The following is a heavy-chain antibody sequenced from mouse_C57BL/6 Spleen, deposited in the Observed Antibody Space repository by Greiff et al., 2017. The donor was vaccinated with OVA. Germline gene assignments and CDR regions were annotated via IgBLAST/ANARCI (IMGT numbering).Heavy chain of an antibody. CDR3: TTNWDEGAY. J-gene: IGHJ3*01. D-gene: IGHD4-1*01. V-gene: IGHV14-4*01. CDR1: GFNIKDDY. Sequence: VQLKQSGAELVRPGASVKLSCTASGFNIKDDYLHWVKQRPEQGLEWIGWLDPENGDTEYASKFQGKATITADTSSNTAYLQLSSLTSEDTAVYYCTTNWDEGAYWGQGTRVTVSA. CDR2: LDPENGDT.